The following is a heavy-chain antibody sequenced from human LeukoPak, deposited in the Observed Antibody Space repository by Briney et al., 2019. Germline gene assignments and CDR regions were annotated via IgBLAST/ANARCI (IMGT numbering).Heavy chain of an antibody. D-gene: IGHD2-15*01. V-gene: IGHV3-23*01. CDR1: GFTFSSYA. J-gene: IGHJ4*02. Sequence: GESLRLSCAASGFTFSSYAMSWLRRAPGKQLEWISSLCGTAGGSYYADSVKGRFTISKDNSKNTLYLQMVSLRAEDTAIYYCAKGTNISCYSGAGYWGQGTLVTVSS. CDR3: AKGTNISCYSGAGY. CDR2: LCGTAGGS.